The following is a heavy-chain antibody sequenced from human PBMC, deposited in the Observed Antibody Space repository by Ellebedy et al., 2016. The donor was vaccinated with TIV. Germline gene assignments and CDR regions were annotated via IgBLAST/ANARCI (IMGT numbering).Heavy chain of an antibody. CDR2: IYSGGTT. CDR1: EFTVSSNY. D-gene: IGHD3-22*01. CDR3: ATKPPDSSGYYGLYDMDV. Sequence: PGGSLRLSCAASEFTVSSNYMSWVRQAPGKGLEWVSTIYSGGTTYYRDSVKGRFTISRDNSKTTLYLQMNSLSVEDTAVYYCATKPPDSSGYYGLYDMDVWGQGTTVTVSS. J-gene: IGHJ6*02. V-gene: IGHV3-66*01.